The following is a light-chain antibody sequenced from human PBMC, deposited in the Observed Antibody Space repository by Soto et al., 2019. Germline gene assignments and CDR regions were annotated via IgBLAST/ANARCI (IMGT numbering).Light chain of an antibody. V-gene: IGLV2-14*01. Sequence: QSALTQPASVSGSPGQSITISCTGTSSDVGGYNYVSWYQQHPGKAPKLMIYEVSNRPSGVSNRFSGSKSGNTASLTISGLQAEDEADYYCSSYTSRSTRYVFGTGTQLTVL. CDR2: EVS. J-gene: IGLJ1*01. CDR1: SSDVGGYNY. CDR3: SSYTSRSTRYV.